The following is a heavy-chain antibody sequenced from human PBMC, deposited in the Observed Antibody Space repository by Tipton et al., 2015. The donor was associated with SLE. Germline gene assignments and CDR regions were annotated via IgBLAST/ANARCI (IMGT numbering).Heavy chain of an antibody. CDR1: GGTFNSFG. V-gene: IGHV1-69*09. Sequence: QLVQSGAEVKKPGSSVKVSCKTSGGTFNSFGISWVRQAPGQGLEWMGTIIPVISITTYAQKFQGRVTITTDESTSTAYMELSSLRSDDTAVYYCARRTTVTSFYYGLDVWGQGTTVTVSS. CDR3: ARRTTVTSFYYGLDV. D-gene: IGHD4-17*01. J-gene: IGHJ6*02. CDR2: IIPVISIT.